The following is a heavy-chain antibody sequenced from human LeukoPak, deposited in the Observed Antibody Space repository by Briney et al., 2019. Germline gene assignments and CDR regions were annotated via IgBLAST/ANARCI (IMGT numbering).Heavy chain of an antibody. CDR2: ISSSGSTI. CDR1: GFTFSSYE. J-gene: IGHJ6*03. V-gene: IGHV3-48*03. Sequence: LSGGSLRLSCAASGFTFSSYEMNWVRQAPGKVLEWVSYISSSGSTIYYADSVKGRFTISRDNAKNSLYLQMNSLRAEDTAVYYCARGTTALMDVWGKGITVTVSS. CDR3: ARGTTALMDV. D-gene: IGHD2-21*02.